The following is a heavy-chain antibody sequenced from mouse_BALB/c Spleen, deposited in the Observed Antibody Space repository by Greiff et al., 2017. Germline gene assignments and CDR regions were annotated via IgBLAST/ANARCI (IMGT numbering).Heavy chain of an antibody. V-gene: IGHV1-66*01. CDR3: ARGYDGYAMDY. D-gene: IGHD2-14*01. J-gene: IGHJ4*01. Sequence: VQLQQSGPELVKPGASVKISCKASGYSFTSYYIHWVKQRPGQGLEWIGWIFPGSGNTKYNEKFKGKATLTADTSSSTAYMQLSSLTSEDSAVYFCARGYDGYAMDYWGQGTSVTVSS. CDR2: IFPGSGNT. CDR1: GYSFTSYY.